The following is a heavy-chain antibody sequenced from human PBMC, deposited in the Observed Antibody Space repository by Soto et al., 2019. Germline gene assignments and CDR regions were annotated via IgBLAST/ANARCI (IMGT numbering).Heavy chain of an antibody. V-gene: IGHV3-30-3*01. CDR2: ISYDGSNK. D-gene: IGHD6-19*01. CDR1: GFTFSSYA. CDR3: ARDLRYSYAQWLVPFPADY. Sequence: QVQLVESGGGVVQPGRSLRLSCAASGFTFSSYAMHWVRQAPGKGLEWVAVISYDGSNKYYADSVKGRFTISRDNSKNTLYLQMNSLRAEDTAVYYCARDLRYSYAQWLVPFPADYWGQGTLVTVSS. J-gene: IGHJ4*02.